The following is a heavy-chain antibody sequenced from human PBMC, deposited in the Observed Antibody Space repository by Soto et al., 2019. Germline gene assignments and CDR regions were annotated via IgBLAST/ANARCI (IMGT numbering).Heavy chain of an antibody. V-gene: IGHV4-30-2*01. CDR2: IYHSGST. J-gene: IGHJ2*01. CDR1: GGSISSGGYS. D-gene: IGHD2-15*01. CDR3: AGGERYCSGGSCYSAWYFEL. Sequence: QLQLQESGSGLVKPSQTLSLTCAVSGGSISSGGYSWSWIRQPPGKGLEWIGYIYHSGSTYYNPSPKSRVTISLDRSQNQFSLKLRSVTHADTPVYYWAGGERYCSGGSCYSAWYFELWGWGTLVTVSS.